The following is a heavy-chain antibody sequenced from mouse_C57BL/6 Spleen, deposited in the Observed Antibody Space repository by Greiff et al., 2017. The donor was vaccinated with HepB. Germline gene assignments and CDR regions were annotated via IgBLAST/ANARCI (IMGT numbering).Heavy chain of an antibody. D-gene: IGHD2-4*01. J-gene: IGHJ3*01. CDR3: ARRYDYDGGSFAY. CDR2: ISSGSSTI. V-gene: IGHV5-17*01. Sequence: EVKLMESGGGLVKPGGSLKLSCAASGFTFSDYGMHWVRQAPEKGLEWVAYISSGSSTIYYADTVKGRFTISRDNAKNTLFLQMTSLRSEDTAMYYCARRYDYDGGSFAYWGQGTLVTVSA. CDR1: GFTFSDYG.